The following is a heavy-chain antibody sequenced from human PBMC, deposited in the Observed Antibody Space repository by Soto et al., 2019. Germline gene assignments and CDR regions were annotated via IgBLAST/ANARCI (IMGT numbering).Heavy chain of an antibody. Sequence: EVQLVESGGGLVQPGGSLRLSCVASGFTFSTDSMNWVRQAPGKGLEWVAHISTSGATRYYADSVKGRFTISRDNAKTSLYLQMESLRNEDPAVYYCARFFGSGLDYWGQGTLVTVSS. J-gene: IGHJ4*02. D-gene: IGHD6-19*01. CDR3: ARFFGSGLDY. CDR1: GFTFSTDS. CDR2: ISTSGATR. V-gene: IGHV3-48*02.